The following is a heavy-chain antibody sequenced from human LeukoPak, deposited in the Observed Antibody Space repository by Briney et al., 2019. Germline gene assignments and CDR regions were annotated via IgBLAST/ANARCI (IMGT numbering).Heavy chain of an antibody. CDR1: GYSISSTYY. CDR3: ARHGWDQAIFGVVIND. J-gene: IGHJ4*02. Sequence: SETLSLTCTVSGYSISSTYYWGWIRQPPGKGLEWIGEINHSGSTNYNPSLKSRVTISVDTSKNQFSLKLSSVTAADTAVYYCARHGWDQAIFGVVINDWGQGTLVTVSS. V-gene: IGHV4-38-2*02. CDR2: INHSGST. D-gene: IGHD3-3*01.